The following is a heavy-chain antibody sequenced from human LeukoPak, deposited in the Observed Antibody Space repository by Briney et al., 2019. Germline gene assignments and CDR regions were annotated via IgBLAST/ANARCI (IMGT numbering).Heavy chain of an antibody. Sequence: GRSLRLSCAASGFTFSSYGMHWVRQAPGKGLEWVAVISYDGSNKYYADSVKGRFTISRDNSKNTLYLRMNSLRAEDTAVYYCAKDGITMVRGVIDYWGQGTLVTVSS. J-gene: IGHJ4*02. CDR3: AKDGITMVRGVIDY. CDR2: ISYDGSNK. CDR1: GFTFSSYG. V-gene: IGHV3-30*18. D-gene: IGHD3-10*01.